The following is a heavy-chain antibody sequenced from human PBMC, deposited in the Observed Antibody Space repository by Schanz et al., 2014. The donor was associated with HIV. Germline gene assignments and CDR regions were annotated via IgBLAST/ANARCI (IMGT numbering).Heavy chain of an antibody. V-gene: IGHV3-23*01. J-gene: IGHJ6*02. Sequence: EVQLLESGGGLVQPGGSLRLSCAASGFTFKNYAMSWVRQPPGKGLEWVSTISASGATTFYADSVKGRFTISRDNSKNTLFLQMNSLRVEDTALYYCARETSGFSTSWPPRYHYYGMDVWGQGTTVTVSS. CDR1: GFTFKNYA. CDR2: ISASGATT. D-gene: IGHD6-13*01. CDR3: ARETSGFSTSWPPRYHYYGMDV.